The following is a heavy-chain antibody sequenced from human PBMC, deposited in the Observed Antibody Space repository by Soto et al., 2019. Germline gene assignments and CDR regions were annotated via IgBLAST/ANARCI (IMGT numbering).Heavy chain of an antibody. CDR3: AKDSTVTTSLYSYYSGLDV. J-gene: IGHJ6*02. Sequence: EVHLLESGGGLVQPGGSLRLSCTASGFTFSNYAMSWVRQAPDKGLEWVSAISGRGGSTYYADSVKGRFTISRDNSKNMLFLKMNSLRAEDTALYYCAKDSTVTTSLYSYYSGLDVWGQGTTVTVSS. V-gene: IGHV3-23*01. CDR2: ISGRGGST. CDR1: GFTFSNYA. D-gene: IGHD4-17*01.